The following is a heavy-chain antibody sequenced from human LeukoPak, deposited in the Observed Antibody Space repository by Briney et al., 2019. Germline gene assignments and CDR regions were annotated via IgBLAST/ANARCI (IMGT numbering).Heavy chain of an antibody. J-gene: IGHJ4*02. CDR3: ARVMAARSFYFDH. Sequence: PGGSLRLSCAASVFTFGIYWMSWVRQAPGEGLEWVANINQDGSERYLVDSVKGRFTISRDNAKKSLYLQMNGLRAGDTAVYYCARVMAARSFYFDHWGQGTLVTVSS. V-gene: IGHV3-7*01. CDR2: INQDGSER. CDR1: VFTFGIYW. D-gene: IGHD5-24*01.